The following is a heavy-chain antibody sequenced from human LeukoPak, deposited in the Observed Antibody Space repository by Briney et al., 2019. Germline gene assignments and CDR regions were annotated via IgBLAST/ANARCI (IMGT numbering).Heavy chain of an antibody. J-gene: IGHJ4*02. V-gene: IGHV1-18*01. CDR2: ISAYNGNT. Sequence: ASVKVSCKASGGTFSSYGISWVRQAPGQGLEWMGWISAYNGNTNYAQKLQGRVTMTTDTSTSTAYMELRSLRSDDTAVYYCAGSTHYYDSSGNFDYWGQGTLVTVSS. CDR1: GGTFSSYG. CDR3: AGSTHYYDSSGNFDY. D-gene: IGHD3-22*01.